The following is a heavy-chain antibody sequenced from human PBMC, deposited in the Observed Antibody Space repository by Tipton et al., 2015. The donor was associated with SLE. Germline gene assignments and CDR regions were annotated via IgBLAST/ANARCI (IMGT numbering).Heavy chain of an antibody. V-gene: IGHV4-30-2*01. Sequence: TLSLTCTVSGGSIRSAGYSWSWIRQPPGKGLEWIGCIYQSGNTYYNPSLKSRVTISVDRSKNQFSLKLSSVTAADPAVYFCWGYYNLGLDVWAQGTRVTFSS. J-gene: IGHJ6*02. D-gene: IGHD5-24*01. CDR2: IYQSGNT. CDR3: WGYYNLGLDV. CDR1: GGSIRSAGYS.